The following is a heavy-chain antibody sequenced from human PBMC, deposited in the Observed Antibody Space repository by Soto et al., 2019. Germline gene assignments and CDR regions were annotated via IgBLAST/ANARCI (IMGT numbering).Heavy chain of an antibody. J-gene: IGHJ5*02. D-gene: IGHD3-22*01. V-gene: IGHV3-30*18. Sequence: GGSLRLSCAASGFTFSSYGMHWVRQAPGKGLEWVAVISYDGSNKYYADSVKGRFTISRDNSKNTLYLQMNSLRAEDTAVYYCAKDLAYYYDGSNWFDPWGQGTLVTVSS. CDR3: AKDLAYYYDGSNWFDP. CDR1: GFTFSSYG. CDR2: ISYDGSNK.